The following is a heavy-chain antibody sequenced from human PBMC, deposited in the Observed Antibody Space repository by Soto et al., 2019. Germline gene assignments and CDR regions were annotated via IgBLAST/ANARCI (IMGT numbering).Heavy chain of an antibody. J-gene: IGHJ6*03. Sequence: PSETLSLTCTVSGGSISSYYWSWIRQPPGKGLEWIGYIYYSGSTNYSPSLKSRVTISVDTSKNQFSLKLSSVTAADTAVYYCARGAVTISYYYYMDVWGKGTTVTVSS. CDR2: IYYSGST. V-gene: IGHV4-59*01. CDR3: ARGAVTISYYYYMDV. D-gene: IGHD3-3*01. CDR1: GGSISSYY.